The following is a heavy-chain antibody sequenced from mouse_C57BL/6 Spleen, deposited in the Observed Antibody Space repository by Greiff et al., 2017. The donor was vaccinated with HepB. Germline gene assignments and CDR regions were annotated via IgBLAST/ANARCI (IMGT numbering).Heavy chain of an antibody. Sequence: EVKLVESEGGLVQPGSSMKLSCTASGFTFSDYYMAWVRQVPEKGLEWVANINYDGSSTYYLDSLKSRFIISRDNAKNILYLQMSSLKSEDTATYYCARTSAYYSNYVGYFDYWGQGTTLTVSS. CDR3: ARTSAYYSNYVGYFDY. J-gene: IGHJ2*01. CDR2: INYDGSST. CDR1: GFTFSDYY. V-gene: IGHV5-16*01. D-gene: IGHD2-5*01.